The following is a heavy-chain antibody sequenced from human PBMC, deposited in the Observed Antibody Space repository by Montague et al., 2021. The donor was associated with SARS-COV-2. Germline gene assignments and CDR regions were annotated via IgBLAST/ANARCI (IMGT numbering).Heavy chain of an antibody. D-gene: IGHD2-15*01. V-gene: IGHV3-23*01. CDR3: AKTEAGYCSGGSCVVDY. J-gene: IGHJ4*02. Sequence: SLRLSCAASGFTFSRYAMSWVRQAPGKGLEWVSVISGSGGDTYYXDSLKVRFTISRDNFKNTQYLQMNSLRAEDAAVYYCAKTEAGYCSGGSCVVDYWGQGTLVIVSS. CDR2: ISGSGGDT. CDR1: GFTFSRYA.